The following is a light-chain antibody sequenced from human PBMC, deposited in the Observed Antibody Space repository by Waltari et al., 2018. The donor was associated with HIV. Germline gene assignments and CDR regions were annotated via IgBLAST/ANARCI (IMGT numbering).Light chain of an antibody. J-gene: IGLJ1*01. CDR1: RSNIGSNA. CDR2: SNN. V-gene: IGLV1-44*01. CDR3: ASWDDSLNGYV. Sequence: QSVLTQPPSASGTPGQRVTIPCSGSRSNIGSNAVNWYQQRPGTAPKLLIYSNNQRPSGVPDRFSGSKSGTSASLAISGLQSEDEADYYCASWDDSLNGYVFGTGTKVTVL.